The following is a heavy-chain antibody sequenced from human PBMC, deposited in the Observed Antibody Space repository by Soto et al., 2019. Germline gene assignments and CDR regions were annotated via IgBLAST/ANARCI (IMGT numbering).Heavy chain of an antibody. J-gene: IGHJ6*03. Sequence: QLQLQESGPGLVKPSETLSLTCTVSGGSISSSSYYWGWIRQPPGKGLEWIGSIYYSGSTYYNPSLKSRVTISVDTSKNQFSLKLSSVTAADTAVYYCARKKRGYSYGLYYYYMDVWGKGTTVTVSS. V-gene: IGHV4-39*01. CDR1: GGSISSSSYY. CDR3: ARKKRGYSYGLYYYYMDV. D-gene: IGHD5-18*01. CDR2: IYYSGST.